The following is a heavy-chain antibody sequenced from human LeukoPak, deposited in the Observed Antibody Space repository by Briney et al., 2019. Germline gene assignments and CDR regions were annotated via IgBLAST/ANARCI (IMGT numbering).Heavy chain of an antibody. J-gene: IGHJ4*02. V-gene: IGHV4-59*01. Sequence: SETLSLTCTVSGGSISSYYWSWIRQPPGKGLEWIGYIYYSGSTNYNPSLKSRVTISVDTSKNQFSLKLSSVTAADTAVYYCARVSYSSSWYYFDYWGRGTLVTVSS. CDR1: GGSISSYY. CDR3: ARVSYSSSWYYFDY. CDR2: IYYSGST. D-gene: IGHD6-13*01.